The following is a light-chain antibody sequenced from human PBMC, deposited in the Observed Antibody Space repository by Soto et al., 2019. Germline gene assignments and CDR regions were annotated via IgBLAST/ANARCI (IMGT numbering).Light chain of an antibody. CDR2: AAS. CDR1: QSISSY. Sequence: DIQMTQSPSSLSASVGDRVTITCRASQSISSYLNWYQQKPGKAPKLLIYAASSLLSGVPSRFSGSGSGTDFTLTISSLQPEDFATYYCRQSYSTTWTFGQGTKVEIK. V-gene: IGKV1-39*01. J-gene: IGKJ1*01. CDR3: RQSYSTTWT.